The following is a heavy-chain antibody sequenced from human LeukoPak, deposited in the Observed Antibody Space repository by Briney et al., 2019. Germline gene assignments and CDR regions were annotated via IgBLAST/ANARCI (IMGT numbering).Heavy chain of an antibody. CDR1: GGSISSYY. D-gene: IGHD5-12*01. J-gene: IGHJ4*02. CDR2: IYYSGST. CDR3: ARGPSGYHNT. Sequence: SETLSLTCTVSGGSISSYYWTWIRQPPGKGLEWIGYIYYSGSTQYNPSLKSRVTISLDTSNNQFSLKLSSVTAADTAVYYCARGPSGYHNTGGQGTLVTVSS. V-gene: IGHV4-59*12.